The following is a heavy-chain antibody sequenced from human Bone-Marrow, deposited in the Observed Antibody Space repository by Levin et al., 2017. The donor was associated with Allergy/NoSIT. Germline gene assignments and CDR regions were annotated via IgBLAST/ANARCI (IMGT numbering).Heavy chain of an antibody. CDR2: ITLSSSAT. Sequence: PGGSLRLSCEASGFTFRSYSMNWVRQAPGKGLEWISYITLSSSATYYADSVKGRYTISRDDAKNSLYMQMNSLRDEDTAVYYCVRDNIFAFDYWGRGILVTV. CDR1: GFTFRSYS. V-gene: IGHV3-48*02. CDR3: VRDNIFAFDY. J-gene: IGHJ4*02. D-gene: IGHD3-3*02.